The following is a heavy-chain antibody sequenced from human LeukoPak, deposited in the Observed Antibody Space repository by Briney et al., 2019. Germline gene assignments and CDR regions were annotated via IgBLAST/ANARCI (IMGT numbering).Heavy chain of an antibody. V-gene: IGHV3-23*01. J-gene: IGHJ4*02. Sequence: GGSLRLSCAASGFTFSGYAMSWVRQAPGKGLEWVSAISGSGGSTYYADSVKGRFTISRDNSKNTLYLQMNSLRAEDTAVYYCAKSPAEYQLLFPFDYWGQGTLVTVSS. CDR2: ISGSGGST. D-gene: IGHD2-2*01. CDR3: AKSPAEYQLLFPFDY. CDR1: GFTFSGYA.